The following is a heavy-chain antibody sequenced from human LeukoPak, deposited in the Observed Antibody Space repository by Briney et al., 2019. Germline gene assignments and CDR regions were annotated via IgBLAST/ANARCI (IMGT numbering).Heavy chain of an antibody. CDR2: INPSGGST. D-gene: IGHD6-6*01. Sequence: ASVKVSCKASGYTFTSYYMHWVRQAPGQGLEWMGIINPSGGSTSYAQKFQGRVTMTRDTSTSTVYMELSSLRSEDTAVYYCARGADIAAPPSGNYYDYWGQGTLVTVSS. CDR1: GYTFTSYY. J-gene: IGHJ4*02. CDR3: ARGADIAAPPSGNYYDY. V-gene: IGHV1-46*01.